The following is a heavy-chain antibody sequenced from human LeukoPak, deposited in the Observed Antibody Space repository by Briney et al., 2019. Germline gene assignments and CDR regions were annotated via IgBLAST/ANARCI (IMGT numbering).Heavy chain of an antibody. CDR3: ARGIAVLTYFDY. CDR1: GGSISSSNW. D-gene: IGHD6-19*01. CDR2: MYHSGST. V-gene: IGHV4-4*02. Sequence: SETLSLTCAVSGGSISSSNWWSWVRQPPGKGLEWIGEMYHSGSTNYNPSLKSRVTISVDKSKNHFSLKLSSVTAADTAVYYCARGIAVLTYFDYWGQGTLVTVSS. J-gene: IGHJ4*02.